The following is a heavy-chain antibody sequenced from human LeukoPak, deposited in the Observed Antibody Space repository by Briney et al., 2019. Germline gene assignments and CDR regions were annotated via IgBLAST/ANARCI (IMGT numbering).Heavy chain of an antibody. CDR3: ARGGSYYGSGLT. V-gene: IGHV3-53*01. D-gene: IGHD3-10*01. CDR1: GFSVSSNY. Sequence: GGSLRLSCAASGFSVSSNYTNWVRQAPGKGLEWVSVIYAGGNTYYADSVKGRFTISRDNSKNTLYLQMNSLRADDTAMYYCARGGSYYGSGLTWGQGTLVTVSS. J-gene: IGHJ5*02. CDR2: IYAGGNT.